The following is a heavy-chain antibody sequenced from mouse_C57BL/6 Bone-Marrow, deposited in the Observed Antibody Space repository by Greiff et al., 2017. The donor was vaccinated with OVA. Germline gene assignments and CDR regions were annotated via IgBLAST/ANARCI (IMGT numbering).Heavy chain of an antibody. CDR1: GFSLTSYA. D-gene: IGHD2-5*01. Sequence: VKLQESGPGLVAPSQSLSITCTVSGFSLTSYAISWVRQPPGKGLEWLGVLWTGGGTNYNSALKSRLSISKDNSKSQVFLKMNSLQTDDTARYYCATSNYLAWFAYWGQGTLVTVSA. CDR2: LWTGGGT. CDR3: ATSNYLAWFAY. J-gene: IGHJ3*01. V-gene: IGHV2-9-1*01.